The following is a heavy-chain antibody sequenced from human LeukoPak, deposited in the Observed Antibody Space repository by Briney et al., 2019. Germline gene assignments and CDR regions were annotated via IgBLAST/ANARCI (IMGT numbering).Heavy chain of an antibody. CDR1: GDSVSSNSAV. Sequence: SQTLSPTCAISGDSVSSNSAVWNWIRQSPSRGLEWLGRTYYRSVWFIDYAPSVKSRISINPDTSKNQFSLQLDSVAPEDTAVYYCARSSAGFDSWGQGTLVTVSS. D-gene: IGHD3-16*01. V-gene: IGHV6-1*01. CDR3: ARSSAGFDS. CDR2: TYYRSVWFI. J-gene: IGHJ5*01.